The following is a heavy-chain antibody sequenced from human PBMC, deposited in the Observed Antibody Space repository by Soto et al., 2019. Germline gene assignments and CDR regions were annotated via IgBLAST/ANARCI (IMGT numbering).Heavy chain of an antibody. Sequence: WWSLRLSCSGSVSTFTDFTMTWVRQAPGKGLEWVSAISGDGLSTYYAGSVKGRFTISRDNSKTTLYLQMNSLRAEDTAVYYCARRPDAFDIWGRGTMVTVS. J-gene: IGHJ3*02. CDR2: ISGDGLST. CDR3: ARRPDAFDI. CDR1: VSTFTDFT. V-gene: IGHV3-23*01.